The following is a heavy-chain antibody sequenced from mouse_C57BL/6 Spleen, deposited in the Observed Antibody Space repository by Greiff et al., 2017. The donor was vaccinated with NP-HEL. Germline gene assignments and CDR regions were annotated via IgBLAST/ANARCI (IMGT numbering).Heavy chain of an antibody. CDR1: GYTFTSYT. D-gene: IGHD2-2*01. V-gene: IGHV1-4*01. CDR2: INPSSGYT. J-gene: IGHJ4*01. Sequence: QVQLQQSGAELARPGASVKMSCKASGYTFTSYTMHWVKQRPGQGLEWIGYINPSSGYTKYNQKFKDKATLTADKSSSTAYMQLSSLTSEDSAVYDCARDGYDDEGYYAMDYWGQGTSVTVSS. CDR3: ARDGYDDEGYYAMDY.